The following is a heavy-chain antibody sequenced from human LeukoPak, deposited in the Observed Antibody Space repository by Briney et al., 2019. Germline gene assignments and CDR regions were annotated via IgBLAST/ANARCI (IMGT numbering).Heavy chain of an antibody. Sequence: GASVKVSCKASGYTFTSYYMHWVRQAPGQGLERMGIINPSGGSTSYAQKFQGRVTMTRDTSTSTVYMELSSLRSEGTAVYYCARDGTSYYYGSGSPHYYGMDVWGKGTTVTVSS. D-gene: IGHD3-10*01. J-gene: IGHJ6*04. V-gene: IGHV1-46*01. CDR3: ARDGTSYYYGSGSPHYYGMDV. CDR1: GYTFTSYY. CDR2: INPSGGST.